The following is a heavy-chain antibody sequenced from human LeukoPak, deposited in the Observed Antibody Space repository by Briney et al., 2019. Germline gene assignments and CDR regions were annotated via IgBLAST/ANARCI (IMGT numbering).Heavy chain of an antibody. D-gene: IGHD2-8*01. CDR2: ISDSGDYT. CDR1: GFTFSSYA. Sequence: GGSLRLSCAGSGFTFSSYAMSWVRQAPGQGLEWVSVISDSGDYTSYADSVRGRFTISRDNSRNTLYLQMISLRPEDTAVYYCAKDTSIGKYCTNGVCSPSDYWGQGTLVTVSS. CDR3: AKDTSIGKYCTNGVCSPSDY. J-gene: IGHJ4*02. V-gene: IGHV3-23*01.